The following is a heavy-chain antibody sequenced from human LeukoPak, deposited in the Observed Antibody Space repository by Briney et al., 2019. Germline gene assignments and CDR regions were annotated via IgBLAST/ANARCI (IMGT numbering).Heavy chain of an antibody. Sequence: GRSLRLSCAASGFTFSSYGMHWVRQAPGKGLEWAAVISYDGSNKYYADSVKGRFTISRDNSKNTLYLQMNSLRAEDTAVYYCAKAEYSSGWLGDYWGQGTLVTVSS. D-gene: IGHD6-19*01. J-gene: IGHJ4*02. V-gene: IGHV3-30*18. CDR2: ISYDGSNK. CDR1: GFTFSSYG. CDR3: AKAEYSSGWLGDY.